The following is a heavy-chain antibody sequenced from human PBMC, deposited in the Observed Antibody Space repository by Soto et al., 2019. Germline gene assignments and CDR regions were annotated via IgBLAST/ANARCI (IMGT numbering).Heavy chain of an antibody. Sequence: QVQLVQSGAEEKKPGASVKVSCKASGYTFTSYAMHWVRQAPGQRLEWMGWINAGNGNTKYSQKFQGRVTITRDTSASTTYMELSSLRSEDTAVYYCARDVGGYDLFDPWGQGTLVTVSS. CDR2: INAGNGNT. D-gene: IGHD5-12*01. CDR3: ARDVGGYDLFDP. V-gene: IGHV1-3*05. J-gene: IGHJ5*02. CDR1: GYTFTSYA.